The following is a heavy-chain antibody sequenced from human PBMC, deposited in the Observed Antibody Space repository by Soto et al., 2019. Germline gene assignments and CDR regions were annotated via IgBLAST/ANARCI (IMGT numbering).Heavy chain of an antibody. CDR2: ISGSGGST. J-gene: IGHJ3*01. Sequence: EVDLLESGGGLAQPGGSRRLSCAASGFSFSVFAMTWVRQAPGKGLEWVSRISGSGGSTYYADSVKGRFTIARDNSKNMLYLQMNSVRGEDTAVYYFAKDWSGGPSDAWGQGTMVIVYS. CDR1: GFSFSVFA. CDR3: AKDWSGGPSDA. D-gene: IGHD3-16*01. V-gene: IGHV3-23*01.